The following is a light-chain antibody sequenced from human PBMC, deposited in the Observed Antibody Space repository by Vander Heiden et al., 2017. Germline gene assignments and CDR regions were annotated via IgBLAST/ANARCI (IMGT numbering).Light chain of an antibody. CDR2: AAS. Sequence: DIQMTQSTSSLSASVGDRVTITCRASQSISSYLNWYQQKPGKAPKRLIYAASSLQSGVPSRFSGSGSGTDFTLTISSLQPEDFATYYCQQSYSTPYTFGQGTKLEIK. J-gene: IGKJ2*01. CDR3: QQSYSTPYT. V-gene: IGKV1-39*01. CDR1: QSISSY.